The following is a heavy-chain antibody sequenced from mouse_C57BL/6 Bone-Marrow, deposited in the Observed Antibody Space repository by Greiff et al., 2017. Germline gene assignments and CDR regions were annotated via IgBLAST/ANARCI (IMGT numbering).Heavy chain of an antibody. CDR1: GYTFTSYD. V-gene: IGHV1-85*01. CDR2: IYPRDGST. Sequence: QVQLKESGPELVKPGASVKLSCKASGYTFTSYDINWVKQRPGQGLEWIGWIYPRDGSTTYNEKFKGKATLTVDTSSSTAYMELHSLTSEDSAVYVCARDYGSSYWYFDVWGTGTTVTVSS. D-gene: IGHD1-1*01. J-gene: IGHJ1*03. CDR3: ARDYGSSYWYFDV.